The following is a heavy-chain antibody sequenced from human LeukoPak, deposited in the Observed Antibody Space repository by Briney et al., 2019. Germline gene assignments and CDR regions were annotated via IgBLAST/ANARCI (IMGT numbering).Heavy chain of an antibody. D-gene: IGHD3-22*01. J-gene: IGHJ4*02. CDR3: ARVMGDSSGYYSNNFDY. CDR1: GYTFTIYD. Sequence: ASVTVSFKASGYTFTIYDINWVRQATGQGREWMGWMNPNSGNTGYAQKFQGRVTMTRNTSISTAYMELSSLRSEDTAVYYCARVMGDSSGYYSNNFDYWGQGTLVTVSS. V-gene: IGHV1-8*01. CDR2: MNPNSGNT.